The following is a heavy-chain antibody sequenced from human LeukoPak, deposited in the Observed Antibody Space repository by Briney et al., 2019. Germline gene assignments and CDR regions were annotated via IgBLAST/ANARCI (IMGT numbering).Heavy chain of an antibody. Sequence: GGSLRLSCAASGFTFSSYWMHWVRQAPGKGLEWVSSISGSGDNTCYADSVKDRFSISRDNSKTTVSLQMNSLRAEDTAVYYCAKGRGTAVTSAANYWGQGTLVTVSS. J-gene: IGHJ4*02. D-gene: IGHD4-17*01. CDR1: GFTFSSYW. CDR2: ISGSGDNT. V-gene: IGHV3-23*01. CDR3: AKGRGTAVTSAANY.